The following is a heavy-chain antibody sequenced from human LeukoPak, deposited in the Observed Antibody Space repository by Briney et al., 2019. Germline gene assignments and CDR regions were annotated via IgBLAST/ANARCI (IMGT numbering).Heavy chain of an antibody. Sequence: GGSLRLSCAASGFTFSSYSMTWVRQAPGKGLEWVANINQDGSEKYYVDSVKGRFTISRDNARNSLYLQMNSLRAEDTAVYYCARDDALDIWGQGTMVTVSS. CDR2: INQDGSEK. CDR1: GFTFSSYS. CDR3: ARDDALDI. J-gene: IGHJ3*02. V-gene: IGHV3-7*01.